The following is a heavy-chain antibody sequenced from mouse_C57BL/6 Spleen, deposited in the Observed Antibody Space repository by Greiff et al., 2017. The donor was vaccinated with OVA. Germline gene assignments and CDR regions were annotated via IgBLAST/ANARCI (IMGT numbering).Heavy chain of an antibody. Sequence: VKLMESGAELVRPGASVTLSCKASGYTFTDYEMHWVKQTPVHGLEWIGAIDPETGGTAYNQKFKGKAILTADKSSSTAYMELRSLTSEDSAVYYCTRYGYYPSYWGQGTLVTVSA. V-gene: IGHV1-15*01. CDR1: GYTFTDYE. CDR3: TRYGYYPSY. CDR2: IDPETGGT. J-gene: IGHJ3*01. D-gene: IGHD2-3*01.